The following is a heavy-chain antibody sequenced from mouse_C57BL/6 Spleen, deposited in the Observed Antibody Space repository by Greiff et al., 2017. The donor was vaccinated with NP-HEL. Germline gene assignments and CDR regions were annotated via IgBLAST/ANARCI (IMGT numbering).Heavy chain of an antibody. J-gene: IGHJ2*01. D-gene: IGHD4-1*01. CDR2: IYPGDGDT. V-gene: IGHV1-80*01. CDR3: ARSSTGTHFDY. CDR1: GYAFSSYW. Sequence: LQESGAELVKPGASVKISCKASGYAFSSYWMNWVKQRPGKGLEWIGQIYPGDGDTNYNGKFKGKATLTADKSSSTAYMQLSSLTSEDSAVYFCARSSTGTHFDYWGQGTTLTVSS.